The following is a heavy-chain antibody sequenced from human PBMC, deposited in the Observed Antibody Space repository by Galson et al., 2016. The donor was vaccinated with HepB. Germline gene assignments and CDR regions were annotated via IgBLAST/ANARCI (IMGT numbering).Heavy chain of an antibody. CDR2: IWYDGSNK. Sequence: SLRLSCAASGFTFSSYGMHWVRQAPGKGLEWAAVIWYDGSNKYYADSVKGRFTISRDNSKNTLYLQMNSLRAEDTAVYYCARGVDMVATNPAYYHGMDVWGQGTTVTVSS. D-gene: IGHD5-12*01. CDR1: GFTFSSYG. V-gene: IGHV3-33*01. J-gene: IGHJ6*02. CDR3: ARGVDMVATNPAYYHGMDV.